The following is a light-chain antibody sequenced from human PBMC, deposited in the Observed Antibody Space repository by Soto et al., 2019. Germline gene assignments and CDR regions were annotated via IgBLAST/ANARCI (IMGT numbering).Light chain of an antibody. Sequence: DIEMTQSPSSLSASVGDRVTITCRASQSISSYLNWYQQKPGKAPRLLIYAVSNLQSRVPSRFSGSGSGTDFTLTISSLQPEDFATYYCQQNSITSLAFGPGTKVDIK. V-gene: IGKV1-39*01. J-gene: IGKJ3*01. CDR1: QSISSY. CDR2: AVS. CDR3: QQNSITSLA.